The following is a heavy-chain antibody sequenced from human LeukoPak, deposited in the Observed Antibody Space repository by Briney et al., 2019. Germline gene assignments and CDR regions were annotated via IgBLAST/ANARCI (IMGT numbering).Heavy chain of an antibody. V-gene: IGHV1-24*01. Sequence: GASVKVSCQVSGYTLTDLSMHWVRQAPGKGLAWMGCIDPKDGETIYAQKFQGRVTMTEDRSTDTAYRELSSLRSEDTAVYYCATAYCTNCVCYTNWFDPWGQGTLVTVSS. CDR1: GYTLTDLS. J-gene: IGHJ5*02. CDR3: ATAYCTNCVCYTNWFDP. CDR2: IDPKDGET. D-gene: IGHD2-8*01.